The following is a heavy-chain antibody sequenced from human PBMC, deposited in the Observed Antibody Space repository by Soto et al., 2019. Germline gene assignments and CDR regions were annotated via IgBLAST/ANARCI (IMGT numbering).Heavy chain of an antibody. CDR3: AKDRSLVRGPMPY. Sequence: RLSCAASGFTFSSYGMHWVRQAPGKGLEWVAVISYDGSNKYYADSVKGRFTISRDNSKNTLYLQMNSLRAEDTAVYYCAKDRSLVRGPMPYWGQGTLVTVSS. CDR1: GFTFSSYG. V-gene: IGHV3-30*18. D-gene: IGHD3-10*01. J-gene: IGHJ4*02. CDR2: ISYDGSNK.